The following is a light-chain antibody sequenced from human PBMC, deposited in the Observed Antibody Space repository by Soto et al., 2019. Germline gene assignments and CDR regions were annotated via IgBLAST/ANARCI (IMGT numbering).Light chain of an antibody. Sequence: EVGRTQSQDTLSVSPGERATLSCRVSQSVSSNLAWYQQKPGQAPRLLIYGASTRATGIPARFSGSGSGTEFTLTISSLQSEDFAVYYCQPYTTWPPWTFGQGTKVDNK. CDR1: QSVSSN. CDR3: QPYTTWPPWT. CDR2: GAS. V-gene: IGKV3-15*01. J-gene: IGKJ1*01.